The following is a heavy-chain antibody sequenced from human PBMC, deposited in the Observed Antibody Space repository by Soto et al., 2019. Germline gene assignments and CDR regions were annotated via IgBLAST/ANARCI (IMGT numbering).Heavy chain of an antibody. CDR1: EFTFSSYA. CDR2: ISGSGGST. Sequence: EVQLLESGGGLVQPGGSLRLSCAASEFTFSSYAMSWVRQAPGKGLEWVSAISGSGGSTYYADSVKGRFTISRDNSKNTLYLQMNSLRAEDTAVYYCAKDDILTGYPDTYYFDYWGQGTLVTVSS. D-gene: IGHD3-9*01. V-gene: IGHV3-23*01. CDR3: AKDDILTGYPDTYYFDY. J-gene: IGHJ4*02.